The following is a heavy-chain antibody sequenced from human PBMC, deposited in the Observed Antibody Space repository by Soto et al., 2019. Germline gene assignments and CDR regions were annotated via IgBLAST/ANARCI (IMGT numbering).Heavy chain of an antibody. CDR1: GGSISSSSYY. V-gene: IGHV4-39*01. J-gene: IGHJ6*02. Sequence: ETLSLTCTVSGGSISSSSYYWGWIRPPPGKGLEWIGSIYYSGSTYYNPSLKSRVTISVDTSKNQFSLKLSSVTAADTAVYYCARSTVTTTRYYYGMDVWGQGTTVTVSS. CDR2: IYYSGST. D-gene: IGHD4-4*01. CDR3: ARSTVTTTRYYYGMDV.